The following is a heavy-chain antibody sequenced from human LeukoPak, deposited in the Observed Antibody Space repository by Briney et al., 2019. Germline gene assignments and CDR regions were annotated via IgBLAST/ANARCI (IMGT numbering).Heavy chain of an antibody. CDR2: ISSSSSYI. D-gene: IGHD6-19*01. Sequence: GGSLRLSCAASGFTFDDYAMHWVRQAPGKGLEWVSSISSSSSYIYYADLVKGRFTISRDNAKNSLYLQMNSLRAEDTAVYYCARVSSGWSSNWFDPWGQGTLVTVSS. V-gene: IGHV3-21*01. CDR3: ARVSSGWSSNWFDP. J-gene: IGHJ5*02. CDR1: GFTFDDYA.